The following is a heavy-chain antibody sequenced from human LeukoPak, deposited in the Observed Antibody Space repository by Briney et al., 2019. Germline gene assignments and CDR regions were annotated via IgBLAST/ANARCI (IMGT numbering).Heavy chain of an antibody. D-gene: IGHD3-10*01. V-gene: IGHV1-69*13. Sequence: SVKVSCKASGYTFTSYGISWVRQAPGQGFEWMGGIIPIFGTANYAQKFQGRVTITADESTSTAYMELSSLRSEDTAVYYCASFLWFGELLSYFDYWGQGTLVTVSS. CDR3: ASFLWFGELLSYFDY. J-gene: IGHJ4*02. CDR1: GYTFTSYG. CDR2: IIPIFGTA.